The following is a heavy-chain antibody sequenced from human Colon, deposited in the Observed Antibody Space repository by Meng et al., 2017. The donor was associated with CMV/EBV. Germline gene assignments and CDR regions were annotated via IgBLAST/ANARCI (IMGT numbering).Heavy chain of an antibody. V-gene: IGHV4-59*01. D-gene: IGHD3/OR15-3a*01. CDR3: ARDNYDLWSGYFTD. Sequence: SETLSLTCTVSGGSMSGYYWNWIRQPPGQGLEWIGYTYYSGSTKFNPSLKSRVTISIDTSKNQFSLKLSSVTAADTAVYYCARDNYDLWSGYFTDWGQGMLVTVSS. CDR1: GGSMSGYY. J-gene: IGHJ4*02. CDR2: TYYSGST.